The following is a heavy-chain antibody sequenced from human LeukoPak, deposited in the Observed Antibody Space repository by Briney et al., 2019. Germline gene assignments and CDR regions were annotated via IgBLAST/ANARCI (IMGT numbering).Heavy chain of an antibody. CDR2: ISSSSSTI. D-gene: IGHD3-10*01. CDR3: ARADGSGSYDY. V-gene: IGHV3-48*01. Sequence: GGSLRLSCAASGFTFSSYSMNWVRQAPGKGLEWVSYISSSSSTIYYADSVKGRFTISRDNAKNSLYLQMNSLRAEDTAVHYCARADGSGSYDYWGQGTLVTVSS. CDR1: GFTFSSYS. J-gene: IGHJ4*02.